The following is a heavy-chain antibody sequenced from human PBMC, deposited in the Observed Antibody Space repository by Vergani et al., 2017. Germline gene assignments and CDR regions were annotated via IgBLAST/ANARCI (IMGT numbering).Heavy chain of an antibody. J-gene: IGHJ4*02. CDR2: INAYNGNT. Sequence: QVQLVQSGAEVKKPGASVKVSCKASGYTFTSYGISWVRQAPGQGLEWMGGINAYNGNTNYAQKLQGRVTMTKDTYTSTDYMELRSLRADDTAVYYCARVRGEMATTLDYWGQGTLVTVSS. CDR3: ARVRGEMATTLDY. CDR1: GYTFTSYG. V-gene: IGHV1-18*04. D-gene: IGHD5-24*01.